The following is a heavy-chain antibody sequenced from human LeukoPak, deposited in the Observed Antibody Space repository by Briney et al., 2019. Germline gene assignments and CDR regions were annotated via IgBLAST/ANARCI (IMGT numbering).Heavy chain of an antibody. D-gene: IGHD6-13*01. CDR2: INHSGST. CDR3: ARVTGYTVEDYFDY. J-gene: IGHJ4*02. Sequence: PSETLSLTCAVYGGSFSGYYWSWIRQPPGKGLEWIGEINHSGSTNYNPSLESRVTISVKTSKNQFSLKLRSVTAADTAVYYCARVTGYTVEDYFDYWGQGTLVTVSS. CDR1: GGSFSGYY. V-gene: IGHV4-34*01.